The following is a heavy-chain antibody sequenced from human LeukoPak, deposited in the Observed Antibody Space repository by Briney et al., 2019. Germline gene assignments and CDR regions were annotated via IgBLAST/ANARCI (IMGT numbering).Heavy chain of an antibody. CDR2: LNYSGST. J-gene: IGHJ5*02. CDR1: GGSISSGDYY. CDR3: ASTNCSSATCYGANWFDP. D-gene: IGHD2-2*01. V-gene: IGHV4-30-4*01. Sequence: SETLSLTCTVSGGSISSGDYYWSWVRQPPGKGLEWIGYLNYSGSTFHYNPSLKSRVTISVDTSKNQFSLRLNSVTVADSAVYYCASTNCSSATCYGANWFDPWGQGTLVTVSS.